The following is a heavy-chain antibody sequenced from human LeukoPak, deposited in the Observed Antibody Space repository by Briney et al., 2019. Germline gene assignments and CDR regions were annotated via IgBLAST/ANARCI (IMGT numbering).Heavy chain of an antibody. D-gene: IGHD4-17*01. V-gene: IGHV3-48*01. CDR2: ISSSSSTI. J-gene: IGHJ4*02. Sequence: PGGSLRLSCAASGFIFTSYSMNWVRQAPGKGLEWVSYISSSSSTIYYADSVKGRFTISRDNAKNSLYLQMNSLRAEDTAVCYCARQRAGFTVTTSDYWGQGTLVTVSS. CDR1: GFIFTSYS. CDR3: ARQRAGFTVTTSDY.